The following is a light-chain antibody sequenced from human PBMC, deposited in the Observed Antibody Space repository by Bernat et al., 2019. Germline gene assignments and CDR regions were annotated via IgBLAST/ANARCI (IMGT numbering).Light chain of an antibody. CDR3: CSYAGSSTSVL. CDR2: EGS. CDR1: SSDVGSYNL. J-gene: IGLJ2*01. V-gene: IGLV2-23*01. Sequence: QSALTQPASVSGSPGQSITISCTGTSSDVGSYNLVSWYQQHPGKAPKLMIYEGSKRPSGVSNRFSGSKSGNTASLTISGLQAEYEADYSCCSYAGSSTSVLFGGGTKLTVL.